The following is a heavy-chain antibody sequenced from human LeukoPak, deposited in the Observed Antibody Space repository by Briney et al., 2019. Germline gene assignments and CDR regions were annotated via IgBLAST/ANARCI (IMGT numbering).Heavy chain of an antibody. CDR1: GFSFGSYE. CDR3: ARGPGYFDY. CDR2: ISSSGSLI. J-gene: IGHJ4*02. V-gene: IGHV3-48*03. Sequence: GGSLRLSCAASGFSFGSYEMNWVRQAPGKGLEWVSYISSSGSLIYYADSMKGRFTISRDNAKKSLFLQMSSLRAEDTAVYYCARGPGYFDYWGQGTLVTVSS.